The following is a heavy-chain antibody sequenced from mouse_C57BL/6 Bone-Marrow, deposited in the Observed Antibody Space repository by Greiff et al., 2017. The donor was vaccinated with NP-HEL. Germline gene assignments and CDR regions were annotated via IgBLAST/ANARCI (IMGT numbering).Heavy chain of an antibody. CDR2: IDPSDSYT. CDR1: GYTFTSYW. Sequence: VQLQQPGAELVKPGASVKLSCKASGYTFTSYWMQWVKQRPGQGLEWIGEIDPSDSYTNYNQKFKGKATLTVDTSSSTAYMQLRSLTSEDSAVYYCARRGWLLAWFAYWGQGTLVTVSA. V-gene: IGHV1-50*01. CDR3: ARRGWLLAWFAY. D-gene: IGHD2-3*01. J-gene: IGHJ3*01.